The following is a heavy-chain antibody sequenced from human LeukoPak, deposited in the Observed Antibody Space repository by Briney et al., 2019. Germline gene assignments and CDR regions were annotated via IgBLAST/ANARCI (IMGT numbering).Heavy chain of an antibody. V-gene: IGHV1-2*02. CDR3: ARDRSSGWSY. Sequence: ASVKVSCKASGYTFTGYYMHWVRQAPGQGLEWMGWINPNSGGTNYAQKFQGRVTMTRDTSISAAYMELSRLRSDDTAVYYCARDRSSGWSYWGQGTLVTVSS. CDR2: INPNSGGT. D-gene: IGHD6-19*01. CDR1: GYTFTGYY. J-gene: IGHJ4*02.